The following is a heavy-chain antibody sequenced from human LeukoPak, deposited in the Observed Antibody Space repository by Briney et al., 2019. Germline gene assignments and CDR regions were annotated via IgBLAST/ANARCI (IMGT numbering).Heavy chain of an antibody. Sequence: GESLKISCKASGYSFSTYWIVWMRQTPGKGLEWMGIIYPGDSDTRYSLSFQGQVTMSADKSISTAYLQWSSLKASDTAMYYCARHTSSGSYYWGQGTLVTVSS. CDR1: GYSFSTYW. D-gene: IGHD1-26*01. CDR3: ARHTSSGSYY. J-gene: IGHJ4*02. V-gene: IGHV5-51*01. CDR2: IYPGDSDT.